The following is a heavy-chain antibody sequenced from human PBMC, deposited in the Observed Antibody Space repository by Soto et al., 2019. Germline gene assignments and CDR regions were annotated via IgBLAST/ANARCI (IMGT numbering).Heavy chain of an antibody. CDR1: GGSFSGYY. V-gene: IGHV4-34*01. D-gene: IGHD2-8*02. Sequence: SETLSLTCDVYGGSFSGYYWTWIRQPPGTGLEWIGETNHSGSTNYNPSLKSRVTISVDTSKNQFSLKLTSVTAADTAVYYCARDKITGLFDYWGQGTLVTVS. J-gene: IGHJ4*02. CDR2: TNHSGST. CDR3: ARDKITGLFDY.